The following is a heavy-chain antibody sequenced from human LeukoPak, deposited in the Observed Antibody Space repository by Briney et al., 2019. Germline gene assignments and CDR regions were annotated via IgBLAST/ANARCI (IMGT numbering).Heavy chain of an antibody. CDR1: GFTFSDYY. CDR3: ASPRGTSGGYPLFNY. V-gene: IGHV3-11*01. CDR2: ISSSGSAI. D-gene: IGHD2-15*01. Sequence: GGSLRLSCAASGFTFSDYYMSWLRQAPGKRLEWVSYISSSGSAIYYADSVKGRFTISRDNAKNSLYLQMNSLRAEDTAVYYCASPRGTSGGYPLFNYWGQGTLVTVSS. J-gene: IGHJ4*02.